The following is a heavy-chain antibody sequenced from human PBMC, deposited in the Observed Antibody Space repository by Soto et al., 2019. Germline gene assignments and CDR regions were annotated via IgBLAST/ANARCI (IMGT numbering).Heavy chain of an antibody. CDR3: ARDSIPRYCSXTSCYSVDAFXI. CDR1: GFTFISYS. V-gene: IGHV3-21*01. CDR2: ISSSSSYI. J-gene: IGHJ3*02. Sequence: GGSLRLSCAASGFTFISYSMNWVRQAPGKGLEWVSSISSSSSYIYYADSVKGRFTISRDNAKNSLYLQMNSLRAEDTAVYYCARDSIPRYCSXTSCYSVDAFXIWGQGTMVXVSS. D-gene: IGHD2-2*01.